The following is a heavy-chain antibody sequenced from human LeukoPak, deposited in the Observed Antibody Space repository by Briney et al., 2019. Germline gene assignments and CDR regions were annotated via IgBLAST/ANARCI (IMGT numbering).Heavy chain of an antibody. CDR3: AKDRRRDDVLTGSFSD. D-gene: IGHD3-9*01. Sequence: GGSLRLSCAASGFTFSSYEMNWVRQAPGKGLEWVSYISSSGSTIYYADSVKGRFTISRDNSKNTLYLQLNSLRAGDTALYFCAKDRRRDDVLTGSFSDWGQGTLVTVSS. J-gene: IGHJ4*02. V-gene: IGHV3-48*03. CDR2: ISSSGSTI. CDR1: GFTFSSYE.